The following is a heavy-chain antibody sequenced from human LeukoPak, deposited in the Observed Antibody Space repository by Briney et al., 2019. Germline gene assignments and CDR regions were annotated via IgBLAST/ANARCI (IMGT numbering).Heavy chain of an antibody. V-gene: IGHV3-7*01. CDR1: GFTFSSYW. Sequence: GGSLRLSCAASGFTFSSYWMGWVRQAPGKGLEWVANIKQDGSEKYYVDSVKGRFTISRDNAKNSLYLQMNSLRAEDTAVYYCARGDPWFGESYYYYMDVWGKGTTVTVSS. CDR2: IKQDGSEK. CDR3: ARGDPWFGESYYYYMDV. J-gene: IGHJ6*03. D-gene: IGHD3-10*01.